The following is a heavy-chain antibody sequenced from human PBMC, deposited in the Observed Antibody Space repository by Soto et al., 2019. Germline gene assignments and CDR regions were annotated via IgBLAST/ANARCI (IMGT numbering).Heavy chain of an antibody. CDR3: ARARIDY. CDR2: ISPEGSEK. CDR1: GFIFSDYW. J-gene: IGHJ4*02. Sequence: EVQLVESGGGVVQPGGSLRLSCAVSGFIFSDYWMTWVRQAPGKGLEWVATISPEGSEKYYVDSLKGRFTISRDNAKNSLYLQMISLRAEDTALYYCARARIDYWGRGTLITVSS. V-gene: IGHV3-7*03.